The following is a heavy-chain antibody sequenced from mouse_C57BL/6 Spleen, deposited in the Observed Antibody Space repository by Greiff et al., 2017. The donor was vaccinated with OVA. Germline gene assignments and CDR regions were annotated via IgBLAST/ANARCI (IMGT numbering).Heavy chain of an antibody. CDR3: AMEGYDYDAMDY. CDR2: IHPSDSDT. J-gene: IGHJ4*01. V-gene: IGHV1-74*01. Sequence: QVQLQQPGAELVKPGASVKVSCKASGYTFTSYWMHWVKQRPGQGLEWIGRIHPSDSDTNYNQKFKGKATLTVDKSSSTAYIQLSSLTSEDSAVYYCAMEGYDYDAMDYWGQGTSVTVSS. CDR1: GYTFTSYW. D-gene: IGHD2-10*02.